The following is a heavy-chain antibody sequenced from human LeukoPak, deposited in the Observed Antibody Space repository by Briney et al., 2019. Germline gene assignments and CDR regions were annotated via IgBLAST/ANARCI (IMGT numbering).Heavy chain of an antibody. Sequence: GGSLRLSCAASGFTFSSYGMHWVRQAPGKGLEWVAVISYDGSNKYYADSVKGRFTIPRDNSKNTLYLQMNSLRAEDTAVYYCAKGATGFGELLYGMDVWGQGTTVTVSS. V-gene: IGHV3-30*18. CDR3: AKGATGFGELLYGMDV. CDR2: ISYDGSNK. J-gene: IGHJ6*02. CDR1: GFTFSSYG. D-gene: IGHD3-10*01.